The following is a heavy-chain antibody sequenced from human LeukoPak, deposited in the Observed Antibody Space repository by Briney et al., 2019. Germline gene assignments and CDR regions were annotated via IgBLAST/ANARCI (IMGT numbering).Heavy chain of an antibody. J-gene: IGHJ3*02. D-gene: IGHD3-16*01. Sequence: GGSLRLSCAASGFTFSSYGMHWVRQAPGKGLEWVSLLSSDGSTYNADSVKGRFTISRDNSKNTLYLRMNILRAEDTALYYCASLRGNAFDIWGQGTMVTVSS. V-gene: IGHV3-NL1*01. CDR1: GFTFSSYG. CDR2: LSSDGST. CDR3: ASLRGNAFDI.